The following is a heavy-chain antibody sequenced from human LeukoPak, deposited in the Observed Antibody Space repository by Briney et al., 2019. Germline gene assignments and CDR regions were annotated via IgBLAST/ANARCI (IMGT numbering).Heavy chain of an antibody. CDR2: ISSSSSYI. D-gene: IGHD3-10*01. CDR3: ASVGDGSGSYYNPRDAFDI. CDR1: GFTVSSYS. J-gene: IGHJ3*02. V-gene: IGHV3-21*01. Sequence: PGGSLRLSCAASGFTVSSYSINWVRQAPGKGLEWVSSISSSSSYIYYADSVKGRFTISRDNAKNSPYLQMNSLRAEDTAVYYCASVGDGSGSYYNPRDAFDIWGQGTMVTVSS.